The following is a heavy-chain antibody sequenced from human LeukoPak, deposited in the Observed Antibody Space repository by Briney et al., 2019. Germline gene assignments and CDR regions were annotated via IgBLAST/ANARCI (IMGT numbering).Heavy chain of an antibody. Sequence: GGSLRLSCAASGFTFSSYEMNWVRQAPGKGLEWVSYISSSGSTIYYADSVEGRFTISRDNAKNSLYLQMNSLRAEDTAVYYCARDNYDSSGYYFDWGQGTLVTVSS. CDR1: GFTFSSYE. V-gene: IGHV3-48*03. D-gene: IGHD3-22*01. CDR2: ISSSGSTI. CDR3: ARDNYDSSGYYFD. J-gene: IGHJ4*02.